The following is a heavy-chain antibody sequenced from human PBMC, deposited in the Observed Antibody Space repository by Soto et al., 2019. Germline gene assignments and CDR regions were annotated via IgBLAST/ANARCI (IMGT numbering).Heavy chain of an antibody. Sequence: SETLSLTCTVSGGSISSSSYYWGWIRQPPGKGLEWIGSIYYSGSTYYNPSLKSRVTISVDTSKNQFSLKLSSVTAAETAVYYCATRGRYSYGSQKNWFDPWGQGTLVTVSS. CDR1: GGSISSSSYY. D-gene: IGHD5-18*01. CDR2: IYYSGST. CDR3: ATRGRYSYGSQKNWFDP. V-gene: IGHV4-39*01. J-gene: IGHJ5*02.